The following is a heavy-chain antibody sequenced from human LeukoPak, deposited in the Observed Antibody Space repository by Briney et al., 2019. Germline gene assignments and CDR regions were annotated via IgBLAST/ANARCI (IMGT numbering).Heavy chain of an antibody. V-gene: IGHV2-5*02. Sequence: SGPTLVKPTQTLTLTCTFSGFSLSTSGVGVGSIRQPPGKALEWLVLIYWDDDKRYSPSLKSRLTITKDTSKNQVVLTMTNMDPVDTATYYCARSPYYDILTGSRGTFDYWGQGTLVTVSS. CDR3: ARSPYYDILTGSRGTFDY. CDR2: IYWDDDK. J-gene: IGHJ4*02. CDR1: GFSLSTSGVG. D-gene: IGHD3-9*01.